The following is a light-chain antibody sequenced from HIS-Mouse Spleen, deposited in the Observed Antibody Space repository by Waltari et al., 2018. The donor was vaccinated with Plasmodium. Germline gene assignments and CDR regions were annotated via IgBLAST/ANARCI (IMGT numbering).Light chain of an antibody. CDR1: KLGDKY. Sequence: SYELTHPPSVSVSPGQTASITCSGDKLGDKYSCWYQQKPGQSPVLVIYQDSKRPSGIPERFSCSNSGNTATLTISGTQAMDEADYYCQAWDSSTVVFGGGTKLTVL. V-gene: IGLV3-1*01. J-gene: IGLJ2*01. CDR2: QDS. CDR3: QAWDSSTVV.